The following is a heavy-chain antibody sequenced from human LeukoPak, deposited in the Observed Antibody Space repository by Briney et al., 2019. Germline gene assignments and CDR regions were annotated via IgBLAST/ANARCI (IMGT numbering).Heavy chain of an antibody. CDR1: GFTFSSYA. Sequence: GGSLRLSCAACGFTFSSYAMHWVRQAPGKGLQYVSAISSNGDSTYYANSVKGRFTISRDNSKNTLYLQMGSLRAEDMAVYYCARARDIVVVPAAIPGDAFDIWGQGTMVTVST. CDR2: ISSNGDST. V-gene: IGHV3-64*01. CDR3: ARARDIVVVPAAIPGDAFDI. D-gene: IGHD2-2*02. J-gene: IGHJ3*02.